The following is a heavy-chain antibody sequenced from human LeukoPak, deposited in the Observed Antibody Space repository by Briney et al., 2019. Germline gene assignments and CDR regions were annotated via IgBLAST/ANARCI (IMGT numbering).Heavy chain of an antibody. CDR2: IYSSGRS. CDR1: GDSISSGGYS. Sequence: MASETLSLTCAVSGDSISSGGYSWSWVRQPPGKGLEWIGYIYSSGRSYYNPSLQSRVTISVDTSKNEFSLKVTSVTAADTAVYYCARDPYDSGIWGQGTLVTVSS. V-gene: IGHV4-30-4*07. CDR3: ARDPYDSGI. D-gene: IGHD3-10*01. J-gene: IGHJ4*02.